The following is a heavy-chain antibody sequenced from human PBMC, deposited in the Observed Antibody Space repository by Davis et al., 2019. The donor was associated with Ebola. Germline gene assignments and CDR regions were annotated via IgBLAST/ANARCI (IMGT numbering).Heavy chain of an antibody. CDR3: ARDWVESSGWYVCDY. CDR1: GGRESSYS. CDR2: ISSSSSYI. V-gene: IGHV3-21*01. Sequence: GGSLRLSCAAWGGRESSYSMNWVRQAPGKGLEWVSSISSSSSYIYYADSVKGRFTIFRDNAKNSLYLQMNSLRAEDTAVYYCARDWVESSGWYVCDYCGQGTLFSFSS. D-gene: IGHD6-19*01. J-gene: IGHJ4*02.